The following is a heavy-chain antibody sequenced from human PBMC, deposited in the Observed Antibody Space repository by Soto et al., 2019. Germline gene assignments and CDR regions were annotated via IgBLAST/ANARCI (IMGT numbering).Heavy chain of an antibody. CDR3: ARVRATMVRGVIIPYYFDY. CDR1: GYTFTSYG. V-gene: IGHV1-18*01. CDR2: ISACNGNT. Sequence: ASVKVSCKASGYTFTSYGISWVRQATGQGLEWMGWISACNGNTNYAQKLQGRVTMTTDTSTSTAYMELRSLRSDDTAVYYCARVRATMVRGVIIPYYFDYWGQGTLVTVSS. J-gene: IGHJ4*02. D-gene: IGHD3-10*01.